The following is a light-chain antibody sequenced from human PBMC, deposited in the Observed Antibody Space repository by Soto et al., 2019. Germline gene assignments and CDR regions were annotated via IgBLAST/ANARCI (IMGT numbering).Light chain of an antibody. CDR2: EGN. Sequence: QSVLTQPASVSGSPVQSITISSTGTSSDVGSYNLVSWYKQHPGKAPKLMIYEGNKRPSGVSNRFSGSKSGNTASLTISGLQAEDEADYYCCSYAGSSTLDVFGTGTKLTVL. V-gene: IGLV2-23*01. CDR1: SSDVGSYNL. J-gene: IGLJ1*01. CDR3: CSYAGSSTLDV.